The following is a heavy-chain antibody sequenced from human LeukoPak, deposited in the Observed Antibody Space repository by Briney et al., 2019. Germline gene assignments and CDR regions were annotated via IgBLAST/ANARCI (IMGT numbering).Heavy chain of an antibody. CDR3: ARDYYDSSGYFHGGH. J-gene: IGHJ4*02. CDR2: INPNSGGT. V-gene: IGHV1-2*02. D-gene: IGHD3-22*01. CDR1: GYTFTDYY. Sequence: GASVKVSCKASGYTFTDYYIHWVRQAPGQGLEWMGWINPNSGGTNYAQKFQGRVTMTRDTSISTAYMELSRLRSDDKAIYYCARDYYDSSGYFHGGHWGQGTLVTVSS.